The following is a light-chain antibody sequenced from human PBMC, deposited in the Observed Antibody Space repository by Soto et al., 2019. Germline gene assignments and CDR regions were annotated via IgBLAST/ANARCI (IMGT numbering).Light chain of an antibody. CDR2: GAS. J-gene: IGKJ1*01. CDR3: QQYGSSSWT. Sequence: EIVLTQSPGTLSLSPGERATLSCRASQSVSSSYLAWYQQKPGQAPTLLIYGASSRATGIPDRFIGSGSGTDFTLTISRLEPEDFAVYYCQQYGSSSWTFGQGTKVEIK. V-gene: IGKV3-20*01. CDR1: QSVSSSY.